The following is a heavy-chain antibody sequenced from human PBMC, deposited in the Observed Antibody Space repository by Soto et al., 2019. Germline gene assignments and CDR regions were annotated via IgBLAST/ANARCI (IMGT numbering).Heavy chain of an antibody. CDR3: ARRPSTVTSLNNYYYYGMDV. Sequence: NPSETLSLTCAVSGGSISSSSYCWGWIRQPPGKGLEWIGSIYYSGSTYYNPSLKSRVTISVDTSKNQFSLKLSSVAAADTAVYYCARRPSTVTSLNNYYYYGMDVWGQGTTVTVSS. CDR2: IYYSGST. J-gene: IGHJ6*02. CDR1: GGSISSSSYC. V-gene: IGHV4-39*01. D-gene: IGHD4-4*01.